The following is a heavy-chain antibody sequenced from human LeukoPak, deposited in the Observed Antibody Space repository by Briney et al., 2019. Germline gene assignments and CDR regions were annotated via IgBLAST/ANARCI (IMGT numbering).Heavy chain of an antibody. CDR1: GHTLSALS. V-gene: IGHV1-24*01. CDR2: FDPENGES. D-gene: IGHD6-19*01. Sequence: ASVKVSCKVSGHTLSALSMHWVRQTPGKGLEWMGGFDPENGESTYAQKFQGRVTMTEDKSADTAYMELSSLRSEDTAVYYCARDLGQWVVKGEDATDYWGQGTLVTVSS. CDR3: ARDLGQWVVKGEDATDY. J-gene: IGHJ4*02.